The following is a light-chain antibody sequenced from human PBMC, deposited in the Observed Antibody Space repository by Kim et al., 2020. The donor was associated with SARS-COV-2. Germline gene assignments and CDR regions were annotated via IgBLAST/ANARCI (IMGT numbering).Light chain of an antibody. J-gene: IGLJ2*01. CDR3: NSRDSNDNVV. V-gene: IGLV3-19*01. Sequence: VALGQTVRITCQGDRLTSYYATWYQQKPGQAPILVIYGKNNRPSGIPDRFSGSSSGNTASLTITGTQAGDEADYYCNSRDSNDNVVFGGGTKLTVL. CDR2: GKN. CDR1: RLTSYY.